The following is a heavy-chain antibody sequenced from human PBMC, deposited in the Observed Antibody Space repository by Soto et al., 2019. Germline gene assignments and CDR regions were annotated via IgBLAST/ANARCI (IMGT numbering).Heavy chain of an antibody. D-gene: IGHD2-2*01. CDR1: GGSISSSSYY. J-gene: IGHJ6*03. Sequence: PSETLSLTCTVSGGSISSSSYYWSWIRQHPGKGLEWIGYIYYSGSTYYNPSLKSRVTISVDTSKNQFSLKLSSVTAADTAVYYCARGVVPAAIPYYYYYMDVWGKGTTVTVSS. CDR3: ARGVVPAAIPYYYYYMDV. V-gene: IGHV4-31*03. CDR2: IYYSGST.